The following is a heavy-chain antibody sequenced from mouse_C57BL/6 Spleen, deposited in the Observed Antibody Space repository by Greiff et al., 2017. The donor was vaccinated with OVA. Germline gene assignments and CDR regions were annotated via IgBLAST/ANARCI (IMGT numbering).Heavy chain of an antibody. CDR2: IYPGDGDT. CDR1: GYAFSSSW. V-gene: IGHV1-82*01. J-gene: IGHJ1*03. D-gene: IGHD2-2*01. Sequence: VQLQESGPELVKPGASVKISCKASGYAFSSSWMNWVKQRPGKGLEWIGRIYPGDGDTNYNGKFKGKATLTADKSSSTAYMQLSSLTSEDSAVYFCARASGYDAYWYFDVWGTGTTVTVSS. CDR3: ARASGYDAYWYFDV.